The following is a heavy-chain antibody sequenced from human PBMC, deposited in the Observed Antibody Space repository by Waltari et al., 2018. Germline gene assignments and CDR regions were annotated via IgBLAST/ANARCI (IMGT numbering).Heavy chain of an antibody. V-gene: IGHV4-59*11. D-gene: IGHD5-12*01. Sequence: QVQLQESGPGLVKPSETLSLTCTVSGGSISSHYWSWIRQPPGKGLEWIGYIYYSGSTNYNPSLKSRVTISVDTSKNQFSLKLSSVTAADTAVYYCARASDGYNWYYYGMDVWGQGTTVTVSS. CDR1: GGSISSHY. J-gene: IGHJ6*01. CDR3: ARASDGYNWYYYGMDV. CDR2: IYYSGST.